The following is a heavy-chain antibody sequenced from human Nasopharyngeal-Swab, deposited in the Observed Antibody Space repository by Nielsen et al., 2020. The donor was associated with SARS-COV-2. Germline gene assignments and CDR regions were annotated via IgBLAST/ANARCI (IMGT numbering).Heavy chain of an antibody. CDR1: GYTFTNDG. Sequence: ASVKVSCKSSGYTFTNDGISWVRQAPGQGLEWMGWISGYNGFTNYAQKFQGRVTMTTDTSTSTAYMELGSLTSDDTAVYYCARDQGFTSSYWFDPWGQGTLVTVSS. D-gene: IGHD2-2*01. CDR2: ISGYNGFT. CDR3: ARDQGFTSSYWFDP. V-gene: IGHV1-18*01. J-gene: IGHJ5*02.